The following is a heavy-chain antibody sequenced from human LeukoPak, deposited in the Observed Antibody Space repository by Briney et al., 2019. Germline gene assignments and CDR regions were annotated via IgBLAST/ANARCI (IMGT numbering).Heavy chain of an antibody. CDR2: ISNDGNSK. J-gene: IGHJ4*02. Sequence: QSGGSLRLSCAASGFTLSENNVHWVRQAPGKGLEWVALISNDGNSKDYADSVKGRFTLSGDNSKTTVYLQMNSLRAEDTAVYYCARDRSGFYSVDHWGQGTLVIVSS. CDR3: ARDRSGFYSVDH. V-gene: IGHV3-30-3*01. CDR1: GFTLSENN. D-gene: IGHD5-12*01.